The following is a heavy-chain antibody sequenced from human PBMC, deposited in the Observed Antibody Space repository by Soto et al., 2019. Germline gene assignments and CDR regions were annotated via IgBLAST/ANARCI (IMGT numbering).Heavy chain of an antibody. J-gene: IGHJ4*02. Sequence: ASVKVSCKTSGYTFTDYDINWVRQAPGQGLEWMGWVSPDNGNAGYAQHFQGRVTLTSDTSISTAYMELSSLTSEDTAVYYCEVTTGFWGQGPLVIVSS. D-gene: IGHD2-21*02. CDR2: VSPDNGNA. CDR1: GYTFTDYD. CDR3: EVTTGF. V-gene: IGHV1-8*01.